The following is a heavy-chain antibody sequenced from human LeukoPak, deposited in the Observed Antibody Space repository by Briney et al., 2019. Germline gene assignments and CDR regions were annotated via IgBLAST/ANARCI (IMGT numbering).Heavy chain of an antibody. CDR3: ARHPGPRGMATIYYYYYMDV. J-gene: IGHJ6*03. D-gene: IGHD5-24*01. CDR2: IYTSGST. CDR1: GGSISSYY. V-gene: IGHV4-4*07. Sequence: SETLSLTSTVYGGSISSYYWSWIRQPAGKGLEWIGRIYTSGSTNYNPSLKSRVTMSVDTSKNQFSLKLSSVTAADTAVYYCARHPGPRGMATIYYYYYMDVWGKGTTVTVSS.